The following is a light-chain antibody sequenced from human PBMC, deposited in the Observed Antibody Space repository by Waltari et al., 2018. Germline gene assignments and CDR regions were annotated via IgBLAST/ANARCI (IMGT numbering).Light chain of an antibody. Sequence: DIQMRQSPSSLSASVGDRVTINCRASHDVDDFVNWYQQKPGKAPKVLIFDASNLKTGVPSRFTGRGSGTHFSLTINNLQPEDVATYYCQQYDRVPFTFGPGT. CDR3: QQYDRVPFT. CDR2: DAS. CDR1: HDVDDF. V-gene: IGKV1-33*01. J-gene: IGKJ3*01.